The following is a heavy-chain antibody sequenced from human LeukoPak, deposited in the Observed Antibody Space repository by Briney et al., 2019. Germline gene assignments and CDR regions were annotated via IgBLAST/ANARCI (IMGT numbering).Heavy chain of an antibody. D-gene: IGHD2-2*01. CDR2: IYTSGIT. J-gene: IGHJ6*03. CDR1: GGSTSSGSYY. V-gene: IGHV4-61*02. Sequence: SETLSLXCTVSGGSTSSGSYYWSWSRQPAGKGPEWIGRIYTSGITNYNPSLKSRVTISVDTSKNQFSLKLSSVTAADKAVYYCARGPPSRYCSSTSCYLMGYYYYYYMDVWGKGTTVTVSS. CDR3: ARGPPSRYCSSTSCYLMGYYYYYYMDV.